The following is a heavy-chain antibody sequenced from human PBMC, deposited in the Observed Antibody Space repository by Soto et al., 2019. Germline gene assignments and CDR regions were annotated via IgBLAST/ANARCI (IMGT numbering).Heavy chain of an antibody. D-gene: IGHD2-2*01. CDR1: GYTFTSYA. Sequence: QVQLAQSGAEVKKPGASVKVSCKASGYTFTSYAMHWVRQAPGQRLEWMGWINAGNGNTKYSQKFQGRVTITRDTSASTAYMELSSLRSEDTAVYYCAREKLGYCSSTSCSYYYYGMDVWGQGTTVTVSS. J-gene: IGHJ6*02. CDR2: INAGNGNT. V-gene: IGHV1-3*01. CDR3: AREKLGYCSSTSCSYYYYGMDV.